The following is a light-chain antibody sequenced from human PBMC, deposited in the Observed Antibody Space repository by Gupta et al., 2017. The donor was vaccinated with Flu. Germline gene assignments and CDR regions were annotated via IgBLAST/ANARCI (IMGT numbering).Light chain of an antibody. CDR2: EVS. Sequence: QSVTISCTGTSGDIGGYNYVSWYQQHPGKAPKLIIYEVSRRPSGVPDRFSASKSGTTASLTVSGLQAEEEADYYCGSYADGRYVFGSGTKVTVL. CDR3: GSYADGRYV. CDR1: SGDIGGYNY. V-gene: IGLV2-8*01. J-gene: IGLJ1*01.